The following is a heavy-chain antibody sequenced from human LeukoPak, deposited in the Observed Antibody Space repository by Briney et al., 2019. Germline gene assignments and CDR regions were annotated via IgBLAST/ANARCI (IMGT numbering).Heavy chain of an antibody. J-gene: IGHJ4*02. CDR3: AKDLYSNYGPADY. D-gene: IGHD4-11*01. CDR1: GFTFNSYW. V-gene: IGHV3-23*01. Sequence: GALRLSCAASGFTFNSYWMHWVRQAPGKGLEWVSTINGGGVNTHYADSVGGRFTISRDNSKNTLFLQMNSLRDEDTAVYYCAKDLYSNYGPADYWGQGNLVTVSS. CDR2: INGGGVNT.